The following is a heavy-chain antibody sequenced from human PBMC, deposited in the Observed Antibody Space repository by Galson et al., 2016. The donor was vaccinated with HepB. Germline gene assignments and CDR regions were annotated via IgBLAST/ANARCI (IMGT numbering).Heavy chain of an antibody. D-gene: IGHD3-3*01. Sequence: GKGLEWVSTISDGGENTYYADSVKGRFTISRDNSKNSLYLQMNSLRAEDTAIYYCAKIITSGYWYFDLWGRGTLVPVSS. CDR3: AKIITSGYWYFDL. CDR2: ISDGGENT. V-gene: IGHV3-23*01. J-gene: IGHJ2*01.